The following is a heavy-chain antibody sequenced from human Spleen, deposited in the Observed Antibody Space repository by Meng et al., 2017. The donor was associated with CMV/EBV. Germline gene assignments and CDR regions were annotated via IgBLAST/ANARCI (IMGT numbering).Heavy chain of an antibody. Sequence: GESLKISCAASGFTFSTNAMHWVRQAPGKGPEWVSVISYDGSHKYYADSVKGRFTISRDNSKNTVYLQMDSLRPEDTAMYYCARDWGGHKVVIYFFDSWGQGTLVTVSS. CDR2: ISYDGSHK. J-gene: IGHJ4*02. V-gene: IGHV3-30*01. CDR3: ARDWGGHKVVIYFFDS. D-gene: IGHD4-23*01. CDR1: GFTFSTNA.